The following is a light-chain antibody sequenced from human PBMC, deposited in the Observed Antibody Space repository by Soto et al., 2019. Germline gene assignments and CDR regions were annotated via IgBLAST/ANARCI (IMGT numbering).Light chain of an antibody. V-gene: IGKV3-20*01. CDR1: QSVSSTY. J-gene: IGKJ5*01. CDR3: QQYGSSPIT. Sequence: EIVLTQSPGTLSLSPGERATLSCRASQSVSSTYLAWYQLKPGQAPRLLIYGASSRATGIPDRFNGSGSGTDFTLTISRLEPEDSAVYYCQQYGSSPITFGQGTRLEIK. CDR2: GAS.